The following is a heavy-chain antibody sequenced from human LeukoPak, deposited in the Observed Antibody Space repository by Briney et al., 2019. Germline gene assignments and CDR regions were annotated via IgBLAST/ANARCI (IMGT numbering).Heavy chain of an antibody. J-gene: IGHJ4*02. Sequence: SQTLSLTCTISGDSVSSSSSGWSWIRQSPSRGLEWLGRTYYRSKWYNDYAVSVKGRITIIPDTSKNQFSLQLNSVTPEDTGCDYRARRTPDRLWDRGTLVTVSS. D-gene: IGHD1-14*01. V-gene: IGHV6-1*01. CDR2: TYYRSKWYN. CDR3: ARRTPDRL. CDR1: GDSVSSSSSG.